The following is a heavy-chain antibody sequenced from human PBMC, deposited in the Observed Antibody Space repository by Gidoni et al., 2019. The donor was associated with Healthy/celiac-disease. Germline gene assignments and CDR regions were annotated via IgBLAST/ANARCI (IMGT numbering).Heavy chain of an antibody. V-gene: IGHV2-26*01. CDR2: IFSNDEK. J-gene: IGHJ4*02. D-gene: IGHD6-19*01. CDR1: GFSLSNARMG. CDR3: ARAALYSSGWYDALYFDY. Sequence: QVTLKESGPVLVKPTETLTLTCTVSGFSLSNARMGVSWIRQPPGKALEWLAHIFSNDEKSYSTSLKSRLTISKDTSKSQVVLTMTNMDPVDTATYYCARAALYSSGWYDALYFDYWGQGTLVTVSS.